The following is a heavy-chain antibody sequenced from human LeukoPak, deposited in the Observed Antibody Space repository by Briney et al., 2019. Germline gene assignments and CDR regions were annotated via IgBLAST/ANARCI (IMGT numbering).Heavy chain of an antibody. J-gene: IGHJ5*02. Sequence: GGSLRLSCAASGFTFDDYAMHWVRQAPGKGLEWVSGISWNSGSIGYADSVKGRFTISRDNAKNSLYLQMNSLRAEDTALYYCAKDVYYGSGSYSWFDPWGQGTLVTVSS. CDR3: AKDVYYGSGSYSWFDP. V-gene: IGHV3-9*01. CDR1: GFTFDDYA. D-gene: IGHD3-10*01. CDR2: ISWNSGSI.